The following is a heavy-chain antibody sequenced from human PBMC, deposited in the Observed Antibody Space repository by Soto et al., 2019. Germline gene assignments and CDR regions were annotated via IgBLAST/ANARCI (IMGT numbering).Heavy chain of an antibody. CDR2: VIPILGQA. CDR1: GGIFSSYA. Sequence: QVQLVQSGAEVKKPGSSVKVSCKASGGIFSSYAISWLRQAPGQGLEWMGAVIPILGQAYYAQDLQDRVSITADESTRTTYMELSSLSSEDTAVYFCARVGGIGAPPGTDYWGQGTRVTVSS. V-gene: IGHV1-69*01. J-gene: IGHJ4*02. CDR3: ARVGGIGAPPGTDY. D-gene: IGHD6-6*01.